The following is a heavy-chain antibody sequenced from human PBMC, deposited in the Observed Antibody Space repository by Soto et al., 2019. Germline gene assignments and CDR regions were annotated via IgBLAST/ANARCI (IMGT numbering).Heavy chain of an antibody. CDR1: GGTFSSYA. D-gene: IGHD2-21*02. J-gene: IGHJ4*02. CDR2: IVPMFGTV. V-gene: IGHV1-69*13. Sequence: ASVKVSCKASGGTFSSYAISWVRQAPGQGLEWLGGIVPMFGTVRYAQKLQDRVTVTADESTTTAYMELRSLRSEDTAMYYCASAGLPWGQGTLVTVSS. CDR3: ASAGLP.